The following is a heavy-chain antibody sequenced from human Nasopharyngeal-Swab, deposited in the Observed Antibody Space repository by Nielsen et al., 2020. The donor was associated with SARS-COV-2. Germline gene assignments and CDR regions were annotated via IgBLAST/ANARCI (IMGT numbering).Heavy chain of an antibody. CDR2: IYYSGAT. Sequence: PGKGLEWIGSIYYSGATYYSPSLKSRLTISVDTSQKQFSLTVSSVTASDTAVYYCVRDNYYHYYMDVWGQGTTVTSP. J-gene: IGHJ6*03. CDR3: VRDNYYHYYMDV. D-gene: IGHD2-15*01. V-gene: IGHV4-39*01.